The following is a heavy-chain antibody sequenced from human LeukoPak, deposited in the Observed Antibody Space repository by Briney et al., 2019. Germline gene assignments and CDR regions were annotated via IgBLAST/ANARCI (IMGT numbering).Heavy chain of an antibody. Sequence: PGGSLRLSCAASGFTFSSYAMSWVRQAPGKGLEWVSAISGSGGSTYYADSVKGRFTTSRDNSKNTLYLQMNSLRAEDTAIYYCAKDLAYDSSDYHFIFDCWGQGTLVTVSS. CDR1: GFTFSSYA. CDR2: ISGSGGST. J-gene: IGHJ4*02. V-gene: IGHV3-23*01. D-gene: IGHD3-22*01. CDR3: AKDLAYDSSDYHFIFDC.